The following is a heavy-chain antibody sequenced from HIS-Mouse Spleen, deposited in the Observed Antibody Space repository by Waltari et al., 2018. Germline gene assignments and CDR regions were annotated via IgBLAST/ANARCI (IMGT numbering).Heavy chain of an antibody. Sequence: QVQLVESGGGVVQPGRSLRLSCAASGFTFSSYAMHWVRQAPVKGLEWVAVISYDGSNKHYADSVKGRFTISRDNSKNTLYLQMNSLRAEDTAVYYCARDGITGDAFDIWGQGTMVTVSS. CDR3: ARDGITGDAFDI. D-gene: IGHD1-20*01. CDR1: GFTFSSYA. J-gene: IGHJ3*02. CDR2: ISYDGSNK. V-gene: IGHV3-30*04.